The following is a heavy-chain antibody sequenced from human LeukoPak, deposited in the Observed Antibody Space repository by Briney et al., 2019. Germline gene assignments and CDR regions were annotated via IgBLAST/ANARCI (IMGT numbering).Heavy chain of an antibody. D-gene: IGHD4-17*01. CDR2: IYYSGST. J-gene: IGHJ5*02. V-gene: IGHV4-59*01. CDR1: GGSISSYY. Sequence: SETLSLTRTVSGGSISSYYWSWIRQPPGKGLEWIGYIYYSGSTNYNPSLKSRVTISVDTSKNQFSLKLSSVTAADTAVYYCARGGTTGAFDPWGQGTLVTVSS. CDR3: ARGGTTGAFDP.